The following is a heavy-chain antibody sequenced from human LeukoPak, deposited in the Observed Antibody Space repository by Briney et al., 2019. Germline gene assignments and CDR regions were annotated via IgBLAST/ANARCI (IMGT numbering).Heavy chain of an antibody. Sequence: PGGSLRLSCAASGFTFDSFEMNWVRQAPGKGLEWVSYISSSGTTIYYADSVKGRFTISRDNAKKSLYLQMNSLRAEDTAVYYCAREKEGYCSRTSCYLDYYYYYMDVWGKGTTVTISS. CDR3: AREKEGYCSRTSCYLDYYYYYMDV. J-gene: IGHJ6*03. D-gene: IGHD2-2*01. CDR2: ISSSGTTI. V-gene: IGHV3-48*03. CDR1: GFTFDSFE.